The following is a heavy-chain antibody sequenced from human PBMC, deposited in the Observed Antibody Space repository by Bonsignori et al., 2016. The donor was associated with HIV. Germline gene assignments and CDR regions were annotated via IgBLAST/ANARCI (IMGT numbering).Heavy chain of an antibody. Sequence: QVQLQESGPGLVKPSETLSLSCAVSGYSMSSGYYWGWIRQSPGKGLEWIGSVSHSGKSYYNPSLKSRVTISLDTSKNQFSLRVSSVTAADTAVYHCGRRWAGTDYFDNWGQGTLVTVSS. CDR2: VSHSGKS. J-gene: IGHJ4*02. V-gene: IGHV4-38-2*01. CDR1: GYSMSSGYY. D-gene: IGHD6-19*01. CDR3: GRRWAGTDYFDN.